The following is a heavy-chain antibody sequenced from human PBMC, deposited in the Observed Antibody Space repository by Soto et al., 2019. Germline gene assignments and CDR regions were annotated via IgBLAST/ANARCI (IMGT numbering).Heavy chain of an antibody. Sequence: GGSLRLSCAASGFTFSSYAMSWVRQAPGKGLEWVSAISGSGGSTYYADSVKGRFTISRDNSKNTLYLQMNSLRAEDTAVYYCAKDGIAARTRDHYYMDVWGKGTTVTVSS. D-gene: IGHD6-6*01. V-gene: IGHV3-23*01. CDR3: AKDGIAARTRDHYYMDV. J-gene: IGHJ6*03. CDR1: GFTFSSYA. CDR2: ISGSGGST.